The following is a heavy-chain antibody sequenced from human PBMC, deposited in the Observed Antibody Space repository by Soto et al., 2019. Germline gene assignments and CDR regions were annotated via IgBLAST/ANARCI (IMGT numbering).Heavy chain of an antibody. J-gene: IGHJ6*02. CDR1: GFTFSSYA. CDR3: ARAPGGTHSYYYGMDV. Sequence: QVQLVESGGGVVQPGRSLRLSCAASGFTFSSYAMHWVRLARGKGLEWVAVISYDGSNKYYADSVKGRFTISRDNSKNTLYLQMNSLRAEDTAVYYCARAPGGTHSYYYGMDVWDQGTTVTVSS. V-gene: IGHV3-30-3*01. CDR2: ISYDGSNK. D-gene: IGHD1-1*01.